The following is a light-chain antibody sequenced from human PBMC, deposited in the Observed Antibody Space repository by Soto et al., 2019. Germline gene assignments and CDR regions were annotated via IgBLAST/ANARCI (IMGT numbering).Light chain of an antibody. Sequence: IQITQSPSTLSASVGDRVSITCRASHNIERWIAWYQQKPGKAPRLLIFDASTLHSGVPSRFSGSGSGTDFTLTISSLQPDDLATYYCQQFAIPTTFGQGTKVDIK. CDR2: DAS. V-gene: IGKV1-5*01. J-gene: IGKJ1*01. CDR3: QQFAIPTT. CDR1: HNIERW.